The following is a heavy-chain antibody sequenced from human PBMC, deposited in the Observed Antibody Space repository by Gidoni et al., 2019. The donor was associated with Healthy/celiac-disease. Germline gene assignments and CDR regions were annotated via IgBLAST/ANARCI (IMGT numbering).Heavy chain of an antibody. V-gene: IGHV4-61*02. J-gene: IGHJ4*02. Sequence: QVQLQESGPGLVKPSQTLSLTCTVSGGSISSGSYYWSWIRQPAGKGLEWIGRIYTSGSTNYNPSLKSRVTMSVDTSKNQFSLKLSSVTAADTAVYYCARHSAVAGRGYFDYWGQGTLVTVSS. CDR3: ARHSAVAGRGYFDY. CDR1: GGSISSGSYY. D-gene: IGHD6-19*01. CDR2: IYTSGST.